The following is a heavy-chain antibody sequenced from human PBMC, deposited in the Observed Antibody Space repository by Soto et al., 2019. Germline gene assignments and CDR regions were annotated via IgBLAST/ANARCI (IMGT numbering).Heavy chain of an antibody. V-gene: IGHV3-30*18. CDR3: AKGTLWFAEPLYGMDV. Sequence: QVQLVESGGGVVQPGRSLRLSCAASGFTFSSYGMHWVRQAPGKGLEWVAVISYDGSNKYYADSVKGRFTISRDNSKNTLYLQMNSLRAEDTAVYYCAKGTLWFAEPLYGMDVWGQGTTVTVSS. J-gene: IGHJ6*02. CDR1: GFTFSSYG. D-gene: IGHD3-10*01. CDR2: ISYDGSNK.